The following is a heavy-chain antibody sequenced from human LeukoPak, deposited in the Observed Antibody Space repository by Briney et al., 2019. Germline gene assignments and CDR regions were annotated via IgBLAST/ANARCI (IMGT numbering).Heavy chain of an antibody. Sequence: GGSLRLSCVASGFTFSSYGMHWVRQAPGKGLEWVAVISYDGSHKYYADSVKGRLIISRDNSKNTLYLQMNSLRAEDTAVYYCAKDASDSSGWYYFDYWGQGTLVTVSS. CDR3: AKDASDSSGWYYFDY. CDR2: ISYDGSHK. V-gene: IGHV3-30*18. J-gene: IGHJ4*02. CDR1: GFTFSSYG. D-gene: IGHD6-19*01.